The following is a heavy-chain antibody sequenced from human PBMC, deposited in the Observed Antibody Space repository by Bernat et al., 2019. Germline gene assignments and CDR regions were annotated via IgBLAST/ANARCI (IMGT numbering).Heavy chain of an antibody. J-gene: IGHJ3*02. Sequence: EVQLVESGGGLVQPGRSLRLSCTASGFTFGDYAMSWVRQAPGKGLEWVGFIRSKAYGGTTAYAASVKGRFTISRDDSKSIAYLQMDSLKSEDTAVYYCCGYCYVGDAFDIWGQGTMVTVSS. V-gene: IGHV3-49*04. CDR3: CGYCYVGDAFDI. CDR1: GFTFGDYA. D-gene: IGHD3-22*01. CDR2: IRSKAYGGTT.